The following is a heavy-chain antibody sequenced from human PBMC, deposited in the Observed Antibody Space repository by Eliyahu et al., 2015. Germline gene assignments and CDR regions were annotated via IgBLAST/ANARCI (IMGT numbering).Heavy chain of an antibody. Sequence: QVQXVQSGAEVKKPGSSVKVXCKASGXTFSSYAIXXVRQAPGXGLEWMGGIIPXFGTANYXQKFQGRVTITADESTSTAYMELSSLRSEDTAVYYCAGCPRDVAATSLIYYYYGMDVWGQGTTVTVSS. V-gene: IGHV1-69*01. CDR1: GXTFSSYA. CDR3: AGCPRDVAATSLIYYYYGMDV. J-gene: IGHJ6*02. D-gene: IGHD1-26*01. CDR2: IIPXFGTA.